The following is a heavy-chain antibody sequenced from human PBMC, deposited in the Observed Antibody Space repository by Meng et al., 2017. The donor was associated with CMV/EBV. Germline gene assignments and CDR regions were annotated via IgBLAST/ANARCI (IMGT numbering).Heavy chain of an antibody. CDR2: IRSKANSYAT. CDR1: GFTFSGSA. J-gene: IGHJ4*02. V-gene: IGHV3-73*01. D-gene: IGHD5/OR15-5a*01. Sequence: GESLKISCAASGFTFSGSAMHWVRQASGKGLEWVGRIRSKANSYATAYAASVKGRFTIPRDDPKATAYLQLNSLKTEATAVYYCTRRLMSRGGLIDYWGQGTLVTVSS. CDR3: TRRLMSRGGLIDY.